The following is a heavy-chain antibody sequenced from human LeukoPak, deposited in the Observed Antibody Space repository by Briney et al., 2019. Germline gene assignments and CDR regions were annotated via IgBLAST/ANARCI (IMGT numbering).Heavy chain of an antibody. CDR3: ATIAAAGLPNDY. D-gene: IGHD6-13*01. V-gene: IGHV1-24*01. CDR1: GYTLTELS. CDR2: FDPEDGET. Sequence: ASVKVSCKVSGYTLTELSMHWVRQAPGKGLEWMGGFDPEDGETIYAQKFQGRVTMTEDTSTDTAYMELSSLRSEVAAVYYCATIAAAGLPNDYWGQGTLVTVSS. J-gene: IGHJ4*02.